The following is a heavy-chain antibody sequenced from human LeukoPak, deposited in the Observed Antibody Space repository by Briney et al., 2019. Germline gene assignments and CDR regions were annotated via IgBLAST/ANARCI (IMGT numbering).Heavy chain of an antibody. CDR2: ISGSGGST. J-gene: IGHJ4*02. D-gene: IGHD3-22*01. CDR1: GFTFSSYA. CDR3: AKPITMIVVVIPY. V-gene: IGHV3-23*01. Sequence: GGSLRLSCAASGFTFSSYAMSWVRQAPGKGLEWVSAISGSGGSTYCADSVKGRFTISRDNSKNTLYLQMNSLRAEDTAVYYCAKPITMIVVVIPYWGQGTLVTVSS.